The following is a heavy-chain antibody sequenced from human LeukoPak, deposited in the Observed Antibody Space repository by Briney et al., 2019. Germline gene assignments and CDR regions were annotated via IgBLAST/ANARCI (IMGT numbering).Heavy chain of an antibody. Sequence: SHTLSLTCAASGRSISSGGYSWSWIRQPPLKGLEWMGYIYHSGSTYYNPSLKSRVTISIDRSKNQFSLKLSSVTAADTAVFFFTKKPEYEILTGFDYWGQGTLVTVSS. D-gene: IGHD3-9*01. CDR3: TKKPEYEILTGFDY. CDR2: IYHSGST. V-gene: IGHV4-30-2*01. J-gene: IGHJ4*02. CDR1: GRSISSGGYS.